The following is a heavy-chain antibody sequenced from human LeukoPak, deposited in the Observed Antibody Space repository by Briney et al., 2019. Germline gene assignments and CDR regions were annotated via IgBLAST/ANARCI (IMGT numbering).Heavy chain of an antibody. CDR3: ARGCSGGSCYPSSRYYYYYYMDV. CDR2: IYYSGST. J-gene: IGHJ6*03. CDR1: GGFISSYY. Sequence: SETLSLTCTVSGGFISSYYWSWIRQPPGKGLEWIGYIYYSGSTNYNPSLKSRVTISVDTSKNQFSLKLSSVTAADAAVYYCARGCSGGSCYPSSRYYYYYYMDVWGKGTTVTVSS. D-gene: IGHD2-15*01. V-gene: IGHV4-59*01.